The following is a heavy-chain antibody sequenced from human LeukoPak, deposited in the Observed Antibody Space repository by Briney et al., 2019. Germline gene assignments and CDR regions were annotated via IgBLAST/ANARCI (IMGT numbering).Heavy chain of an antibody. J-gene: IGHJ5*02. CDR2: IIPIFGTA. D-gene: IGHD2-2*01. CDR3: AVIVVVPAAIKRNWFDP. CDR1: GGTFSSYA. V-gene: IGHV1-69*13. Sequence: SVKVSCKASGGTFSSYAISWVRQAPGQGLEWMGGIIPIFGTANYAQKFQGRVTITADESTSTAYMELSSLRSEDTAVYYCAVIVVVPAAIKRNWFDPWGQGTLVTVSS.